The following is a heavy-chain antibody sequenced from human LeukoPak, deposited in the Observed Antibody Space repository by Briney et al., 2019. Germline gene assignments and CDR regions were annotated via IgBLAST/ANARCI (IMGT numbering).Heavy chain of an antibody. J-gene: IGHJ6*02. V-gene: IGHV4-59*01. CDR3: AREDYDILKPTEGYGMDV. CDR1: GGSLSTYY. CDR2: IYYIGST. D-gene: IGHD3-9*01. Sequence: PSETLSLTCTVSGGSLSTYYWSWIRQPPGKELEWIGYIYYIGSTNYNPSLKSRVTISVDTSKNQFSLKLRSVTAADTAVYYCAREDYDILKPTEGYGMDVWGQGTTVTVSS.